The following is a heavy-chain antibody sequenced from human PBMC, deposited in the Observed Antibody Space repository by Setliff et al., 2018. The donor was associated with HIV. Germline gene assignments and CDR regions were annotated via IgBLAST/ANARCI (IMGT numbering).Heavy chain of an antibody. CDR2: INWNGGST. V-gene: IGHV3-20*04. Sequence: PGGSLRLSCAASGFTFSSYSMNWVRQAPGKGLEWVSGINWNGGSTGYVDSVKGRFTISRDNAKNSLYLQMNSLRAEDTAVYYCAREFSGTRYRYFDSWGQGTLVTVSS. CDR1: GFTFSSYS. D-gene: IGHD5-12*01. CDR3: AREFSGTRYRYFDS. J-gene: IGHJ4*02.